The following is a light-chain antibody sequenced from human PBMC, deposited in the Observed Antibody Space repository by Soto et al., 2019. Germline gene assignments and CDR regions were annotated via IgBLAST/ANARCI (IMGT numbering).Light chain of an antibody. Sequence: ESVLTHAPGTLSLYAGERATLSCRASQTISSNYLAWYQQKPGQAPRLLIFGASYRATGIPDRFSGSGSGTDFTLTISRLEPEDFAVYYCQQYRSSPPEFTFGPGTKVDIK. J-gene: IGKJ3*01. V-gene: IGKV3-20*01. CDR1: QTISSNY. CDR3: QQYRSSPPEFT. CDR2: GAS.